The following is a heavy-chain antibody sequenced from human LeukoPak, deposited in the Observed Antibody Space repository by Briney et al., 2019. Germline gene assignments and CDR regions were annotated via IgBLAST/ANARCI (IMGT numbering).Heavy chain of an antibody. Sequence: PSETLSLTCAVYGGSFSDYYWSWIRQPPGKGLEWIGEINHSGSTNYNPSLKSRVTISVDTSKTQFSLKLSSVTAADTAVYYCARGSVLLSMDVWGKGTTVTISS. CDR3: ARGSVLLSMDV. J-gene: IGHJ6*03. V-gene: IGHV4-34*01. CDR1: GGSFSDYY. CDR2: INHSGST. D-gene: IGHD3-10*01.